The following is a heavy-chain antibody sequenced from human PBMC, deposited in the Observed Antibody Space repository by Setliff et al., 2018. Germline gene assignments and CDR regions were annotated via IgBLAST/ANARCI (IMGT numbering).Heavy chain of an antibody. J-gene: IGHJ4*02. CDR1: GASISSGGYY. CDR2: ISPSGST. CDR3: ARSLSSGSYWNSRPFYSDY. V-gene: IGHV4-61*09. D-gene: IGHD3-10*01. Sequence: PSETLSLTCTVSGASISSGGYYWTWIRQPAGKALEWIGHISPSGSTTYNPSLKSRVTISRDTSKNQLSLELTSVTAADTAVYYCARSLSSGSYWNSRPFYSDYWGQGTLVTVSS.